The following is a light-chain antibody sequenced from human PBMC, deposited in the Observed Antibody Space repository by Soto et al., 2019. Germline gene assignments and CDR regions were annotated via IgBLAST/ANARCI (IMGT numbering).Light chain of an antibody. CDR2: AVS. CDR1: STDPATYNH. CDR3: ISYTDRQSYL. Sequence: QSALTQPASVSGSPGQSITISCTGTSTDPATYNHVAWYQQFPGKSPKLMIYAVSDRPSGVSDRFSGSKSGITASLTISGLQTEDEADYYCISYTDRQSYLFGTGTKLTVL. V-gene: IGLV2-14*02. J-gene: IGLJ1*01.